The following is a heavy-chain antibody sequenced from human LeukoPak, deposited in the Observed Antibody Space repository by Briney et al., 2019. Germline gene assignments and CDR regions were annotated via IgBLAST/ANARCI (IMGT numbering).Heavy chain of an antibody. CDR1: GFTFSSYA. CDR2: ISGSGGST. J-gene: IGHJ4*02. CDR3: AKDPAQRFLEWLSFDY. D-gene: IGHD3-3*01. V-gene: IGHV3-23*01. Sequence: PGGSLRLSCAASGFTFSSYAMSWVRQAPGKGLEWVSAISGSGGSTYYADSVKGRFTISRDNSKNTLYLQMNSLRAEDTAVYYCAKDPAQRFLEWLSFDYWGQGTLVTVSS.